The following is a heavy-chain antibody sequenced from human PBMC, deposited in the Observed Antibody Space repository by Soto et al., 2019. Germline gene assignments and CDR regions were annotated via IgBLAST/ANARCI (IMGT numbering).Heavy chain of an antibody. Sequence: QVQLVESGGGVVQPGRSLRLSCAASGFTFSSYGMHWVRQAPGKGLEWVAVISYDGSNKYYADSVKGRFTISRDNSKNTLYLQMNSLRAEDTAVYYCAKDGVEQWLVMGPEYYYYGMDVWGQGTTVTVSS. CDR2: ISYDGSNK. V-gene: IGHV3-30*18. D-gene: IGHD6-19*01. J-gene: IGHJ6*02. CDR3: AKDGVEQWLVMGPEYYYYGMDV. CDR1: GFTFSSYG.